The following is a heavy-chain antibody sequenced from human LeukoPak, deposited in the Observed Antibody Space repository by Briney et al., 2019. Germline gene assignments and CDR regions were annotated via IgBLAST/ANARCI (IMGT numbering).Heavy chain of an antibody. J-gene: IGHJ6*02. V-gene: IGHV1-18*04. CDR3: ARDRLRGGVTTETVTYYYYYGMDV. D-gene: IGHD4-11*01. CDR1: GYTFTSYG. Sequence: ASVKVSCTASGYTFTSYGFSWVRQAPGQGLEWMRWISAYNGNTNYGQKLKGRVTMTTDTSTSTVYMELRSLRSDDTAVYYCARDRLRGGVTTETVTYYYYYGMDVWGQGTTVTVSS. CDR2: ISAYNGNT.